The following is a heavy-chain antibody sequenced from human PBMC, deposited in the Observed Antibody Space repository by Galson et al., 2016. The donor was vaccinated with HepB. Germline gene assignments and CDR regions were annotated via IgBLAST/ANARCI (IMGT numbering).Heavy chain of an antibody. J-gene: IGHJ4*02. Sequence: LRLSCAGSGFIVSDNYMSWVRQAPGKGLEWVSVIYSGGKTYFADCVKGRFSISRDNAKTTLFLHMNSLRAEDTAVYYCARVRCISPTCHDFDCWGQGTLVTVSS. V-gene: IGHV3-53*01. CDR2: IYSGGKT. D-gene: IGHD2/OR15-2a*01. CDR3: ARVRCISPTCHDFDC. CDR1: GFIVSDNY.